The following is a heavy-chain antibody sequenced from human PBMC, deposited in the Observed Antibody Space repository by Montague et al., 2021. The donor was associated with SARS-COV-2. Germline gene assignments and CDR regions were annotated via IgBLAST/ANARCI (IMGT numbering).Heavy chain of an antibody. D-gene: IGHD2-15*01. Sequence: SLRLSCAASGFTFSSYWMSWVRQAPGKGLEWVANIKQDGSEKYYVDSVKGRFTISRDYAKNSLYLQMNSLRAEDTAVYYCARDSVVVAAMYYYYGMDVWGQGTTVTVSS. CDR1: GFTFSSYW. V-gene: IGHV3-7*01. CDR3: ARDSVVVAAMYYYYGMDV. CDR2: IKQDGSEK. J-gene: IGHJ6*02.